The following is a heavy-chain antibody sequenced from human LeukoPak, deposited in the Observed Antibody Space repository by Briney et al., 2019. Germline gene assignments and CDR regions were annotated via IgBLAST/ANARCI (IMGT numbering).Heavy chain of an antibody. Sequence: GGSLRLSCAASEFSVGSNYMTWVRQAPGKGLEWVSAISGSGGSTYYADSVKGRFTISRDNSKNTLYLQMNSLRAEDTAVYYCATYSGYDPDFDYWGQGTLVTVSS. CDR2: ISGSGGST. J-gene: IGHJ4*02. CDR3: ATYSGYDPDFDY. CDR1: EFSVGSNY. V-gene: IGHV3-23*01. D-gene: IGHD5-12*01.